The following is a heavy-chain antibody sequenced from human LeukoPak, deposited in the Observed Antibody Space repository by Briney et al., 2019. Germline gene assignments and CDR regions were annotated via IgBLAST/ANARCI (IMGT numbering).Heavy chain of an antibody. CDR1: GFTFNSFW. V-gene: IGHV3-7*03. J-gene: IGHJ4*02. CDR2: IKEDGSQK. CDR3: ARDSGWFRFDY. Sequence: GGSLRLSCAASGFTFNSFWMTWVRQAPGKGLEWVANIKEDGSQKYYVDSVKGRFTISRDNAKNSLFLQTNSLRADDTAVYYCARDSGWFRFDYWGQGTLVTVSS. D-gene: IGHD6-13*01.